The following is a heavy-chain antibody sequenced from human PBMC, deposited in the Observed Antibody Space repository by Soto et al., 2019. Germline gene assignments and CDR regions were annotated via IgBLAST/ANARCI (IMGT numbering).Heavy chain of an antibody. V-gene: IGHV5-51*01. CDR1: GYSFTSYW. J-gene: IGHJ4*02. D-gene: IGHD6-13*01. Sequence: GESLKISCKGSGYSFTSYWIGWVRQMPGKGLEWMGIIYPGDSDTRYSPSFQGQVTISADKSISTAYLQWSSLKASDTAMYYCASPYSSSWLSLAYSGQGTLVTVSS. CDR2: IYPGDSDT. CDR3: ASPYSSSWLSLAY.